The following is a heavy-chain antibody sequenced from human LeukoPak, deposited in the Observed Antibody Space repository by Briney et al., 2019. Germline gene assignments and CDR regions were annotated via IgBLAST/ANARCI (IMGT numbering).Heavy chain of an antibody. CDR3: AKSEYGDYVGDAFDI. D-gene: IGHD4-17*01. CDR1: GLPFSSYA. J-gene: IGHJ3*02. CDR2: ISGSGGRT. Sequence: GGSLRLSCAVSGLPFSSYAMSWVRQAPGKGLEWVSAISGSGGRTYYADSVKGRFTISRDNSKNTLYLHMNSLRAGDTAVYYCAKSEYGDYVGDAFDIWSQGTMVSVSS. V-gene: IGHV3-23*01.